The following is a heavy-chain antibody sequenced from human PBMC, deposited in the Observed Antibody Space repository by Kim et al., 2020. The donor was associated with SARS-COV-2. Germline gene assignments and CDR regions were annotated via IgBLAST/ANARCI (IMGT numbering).Heavy chain of an antibody. CDR2: ISYDGSNK. V-gene: IGHV3-30*04. CDR1: GFTFSSYA. Sequence: GGSLRLSCAASGFTFSSYAMHWVRQAPGKGLEWVAVISYDGSNKYYADSVKGRFTISRDNSKNTLYLQMNSLRAEDTAVYYCARDKAPIAVAGTCDYWGQGTLVTVSS. J-gene: IGHJ4*02. CDR3: ARDKAPIAVAGTCDY. D-gene: IGHD6-19*01.